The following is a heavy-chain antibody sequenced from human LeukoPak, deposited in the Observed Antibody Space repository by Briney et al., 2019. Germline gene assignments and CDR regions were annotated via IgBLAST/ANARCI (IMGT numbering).Heavy chain of an antibody. CDR2: INANTGVT. Sequence: ASVEVSCKASGYTFTGYYIDWVRQAPGQGLECMGWINANTGVTNYAQKFWGRVTMTRDTSVSTAYMELSRLTSDDTAVYFCAREYGDNSAAHFDSWGQGTLVTVSS. CDR1: GYTFTGYY. CDR3: AREYGDNSAAHFDS. J-gene: IGHJ4*02. V-gene: IGHV1-2*02. D-gene: IGHD4/OR15-4a*01.